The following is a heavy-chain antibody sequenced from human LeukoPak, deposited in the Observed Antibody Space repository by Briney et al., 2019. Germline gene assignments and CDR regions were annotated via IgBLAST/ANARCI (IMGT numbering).Heavy chain of an antibody. CDR1: GFTFSTYS. Sequence: PGGSLRLSCAASGFTFSTYSMNWVRLAPGRGLEWVGRIKSKTDGGTTDYAAPVKGRFTISRDDSKNTLYLQMNSLKTEDTAVYYCTTYSSGWGEGFDYWGQGTLVTVSS. J-gene: IGHJ4*02. CDR3: TTYSSGWGEGFDY. D-gene: IGHD6-19*01. V-gene: IGHV3-15*01. CDR2: IKSKTDGGTT.